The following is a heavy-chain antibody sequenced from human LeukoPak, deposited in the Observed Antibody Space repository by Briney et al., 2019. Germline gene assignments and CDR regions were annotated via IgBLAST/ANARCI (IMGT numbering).Heavy chain of an antibody. CDR1: GFTFSSFA. V-gene: IGHV3-23*01. D-gene: IGHD3-10*01. J-gene: IGHJ6*02. CDR2: ISGGGGNT. Sequence: GGSLRLSCEASGFTFSSFAMTWVRQAPGKGLEWVSAISGGGGNTFYANSVQGRFSISRDDSKNTLYLQMTSVTAEDPAVYYCAKNLGKKGGLLWFGELLGLYYGMDVWGQGTTVTVSS. CDR3: AKNLGKKGGLLWFGELLGLYYGMDV.